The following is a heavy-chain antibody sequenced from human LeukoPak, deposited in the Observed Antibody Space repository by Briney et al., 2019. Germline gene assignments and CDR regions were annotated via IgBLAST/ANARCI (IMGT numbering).Heavy chain of an antibody. CDR2: INSDGSGT. V-gene: IGHV3-74*01. CDR1: GFTFSTYW. J-gene: IGHJ4*02. Sequence: GRSPRLSCAASGFTFSTYWMHWVRQAPGKGLVWVSRINSDGSGTTYADSVEGRFTISRDNAKNTLYLQMNSLRAEDTAVYYCARDHYGDYVFDYWGQGTLVTVSS. D-gene: IGHD4-17*01. CDR3: ARDHYGDYVFDY.